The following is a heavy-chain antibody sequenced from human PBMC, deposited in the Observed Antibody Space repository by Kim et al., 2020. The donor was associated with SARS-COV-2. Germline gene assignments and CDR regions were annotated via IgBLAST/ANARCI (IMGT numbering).Heavy chain of an antibody. V-gene: IGHV7-4-1*02. J-gene: IGHJ2*01. CDR1: GYTFSSIA. CDR2: MNTKTGNP. Sequence: ASVKVSCKASGYTFSSIAMHWVRQAPGQGLEWMGWMNTKTGNPTYAQGFTGRFVFSLDTSVSTAYLQISSLRAEDTAVYYCAARYSSSYFEPWGRGTLVT. CDR3: AARYSSSYFEP. D-gene: IGHD6-13*01.